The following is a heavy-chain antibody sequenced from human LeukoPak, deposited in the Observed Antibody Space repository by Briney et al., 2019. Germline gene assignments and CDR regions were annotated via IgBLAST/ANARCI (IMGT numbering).Heavy chain of an antibody. CDR1: GGSISTYY. J-gene: IGHJ4*02. V-gene: IGHV4-59*01. CDR2: IYYSGST. CDR3: VRSVGATPHLDY. Sequence: SETLSLTCTVSGGSISTYYWSWIRQPPGKGLEWIGYIYYSGSTNYNPSLKSRVTISVDTSKNQFSLKLSSVTAADTAVYYCVRSVGATPHLDYWGQGTLVTVSS. D-gene: IGHD1-26*01.